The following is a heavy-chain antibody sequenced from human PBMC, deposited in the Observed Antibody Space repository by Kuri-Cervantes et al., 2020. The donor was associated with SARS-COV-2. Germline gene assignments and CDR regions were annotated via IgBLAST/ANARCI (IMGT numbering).Heavy chain of an antibody. Sequence: ASVKVSCKASGYTFTGYYMHWVRQAPGQGLEWMGWINPNSGGTNYAQKFQGWVTMTRDTSISTAYMELSRLRSDDTAVYYCARVFAVTTTINYYYYGKDVWGQGITVTVSS. V-gene: IGHV1-2*04. CDR3: ARVFAVTTTINYYYYGKDV. D-gene: IGHD4-11*01. CDR2: INPNSGGT. J-gene: IGHJ6*02. CDR1: GYTFTGYY.